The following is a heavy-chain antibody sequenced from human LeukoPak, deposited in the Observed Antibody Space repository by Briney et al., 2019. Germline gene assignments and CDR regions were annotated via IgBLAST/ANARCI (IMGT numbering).Heavy chain of an antibody. Sequence: PGGSLRLSCAASGFTFSSYGMHWVRQAPGKGLEWVAVISYDGSNKYYADSVKGRFTISRDNSKNTLYLQMNSLRAEDTAVYYCAKDPPYYYDSSGYEYPHYWGQGTLVTVSS. D-gene: IGHD3-22*01. CDR2: ISYDGSNK. CDR3: AKDPPYYYDSSGYEYPHY. CDR1: GFTFSSYG. J-gene: IGHJ4*02. V-gene: IGHV3-30*18.